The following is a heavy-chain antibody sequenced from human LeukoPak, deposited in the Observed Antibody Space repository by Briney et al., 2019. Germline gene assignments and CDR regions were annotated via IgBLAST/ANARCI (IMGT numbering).Heavy chain of an antibody. D-gene: IGHD4-17*01. V-gene: IGHV4-30-4*01. Sequence: SETLSLTCTVSGGSISSGDYYWSWIRQPPGKGLEWIGYIYYSGSTYYNPSLKSRVTISVDTSKNQFSLKLGSVTAADTAVYYCARGYWDYAEGPFDYWGQGTLVTVSS. CDR1: GGSISSGDYY. J-gene: IGHJ4*02. CDR3: ARGYWDYAEGPFDY. CDR2: IYYSGST.